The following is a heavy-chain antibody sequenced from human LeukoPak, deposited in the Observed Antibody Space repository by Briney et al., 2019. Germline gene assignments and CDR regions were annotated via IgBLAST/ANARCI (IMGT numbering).Heavy chain of an antibody. J-gene: IGHJ4*01. V-gene: IGHV3-30*02. D-gene: IGHD7-27*01. CDR2: IRNDGSNK. Sequence: GGSLRLSCAASGFTFSSYAMHWVRQAPGKGLEWVAFIRNDGSNKYFADSVKGRFTISRDNARNSVYLQMDSLRAEDTAVYYCARDYLGALDYWGQGILVTVSS. CDR1: GFTFSSYA. CDR3: ARDYLGALDY.